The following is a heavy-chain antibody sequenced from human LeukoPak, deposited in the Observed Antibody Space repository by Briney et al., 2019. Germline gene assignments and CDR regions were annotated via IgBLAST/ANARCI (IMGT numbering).Heavy chain of an antibody. CDR2: ISSSSTTI. CDR1: GFTFSDYY. V-gene: IGHV3-11*04. J-gene: IGHJ3*02. D-gene: IGHD1-14*01. CDR3: ARNPLPSDAFDI. Sequence: GGSLRLSCAASGFTFSDYYMSWVRQAAGKGLEWFSYISSSSTTIYYAVSVKGRFTISKDNAKNSLYLQMNSLRAEDTAVYYCARNPLPSDAFDIWGQGTMVTVSS.